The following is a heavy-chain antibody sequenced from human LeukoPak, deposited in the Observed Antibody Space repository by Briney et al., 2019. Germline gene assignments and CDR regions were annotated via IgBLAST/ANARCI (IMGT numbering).Heavy chain of an antibody. D-gene: IGHD3-22*01. CDR1: GFTFSSYA. V-gene: IGHV3-30*01. CDR2: ISYDGSNK. Sequence: GGSLRLSCAASGFTFSSYAMHWVRQAPGKGLEWVAVISYDGSNKYYANSVKGRFTISRDNSKNTLYLQMNSLRAEDTAVYYCARPDDSSGYYSVFDYWGQGTLVTVSS. CDR3: ARPDDSSGYYSVFDY. J-gene: IGHJ4*02.